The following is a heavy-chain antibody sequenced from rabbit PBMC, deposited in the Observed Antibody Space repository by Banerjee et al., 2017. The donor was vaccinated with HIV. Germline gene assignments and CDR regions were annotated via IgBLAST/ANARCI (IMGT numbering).Heavy chain of an antibody. Sequence: QEQLEESGGDLVKPGRSLTLTCTASGFIFRNKYGMGWVRQAPGKGLEWIACINTSSGNTVYANWAKGRLTISKTSSTTVTLQMTSLTAADTATYFCAGGSYYVGFNLWGQWTLVTVS. CDR3: AGGSYYVGFNL. V-gene: IGHV1S45*01. CDR1: GFIFRNKYG. CDR2: INTSSGNT. J-gene: IGHJ4*01. D-gene: IGHD8-1*01.